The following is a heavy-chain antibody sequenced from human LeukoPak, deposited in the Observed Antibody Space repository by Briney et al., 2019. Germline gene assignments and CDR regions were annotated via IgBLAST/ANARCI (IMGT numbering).Heavy chain of an antibody. J-gene: IGHJ4*02. CDR1: GFTLSSYG. D-gene: IGHD3-22*01. Sequence: GGSLRLSCAASGFTLSSYGMHWVRQAPGKWLEWVSSISGSGSTKYYADSVKGRFTISRDDAKNSLYLQMNSLGAEDTAIYYCAREGIDSSGYSFDYWGQGTLVTVSS. CDR2: ISGSGSTK. V-gene: IGHV3-48*03. CDR3: AREGIDSSGYSFDY.